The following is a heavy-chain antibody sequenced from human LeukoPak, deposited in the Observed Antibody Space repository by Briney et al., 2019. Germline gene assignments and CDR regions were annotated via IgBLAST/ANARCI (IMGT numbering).Heavy chain of an antibody. Sequence: GRSLRLSCAASGFTFSSYAMHWVRQAPGKGLEWVSAISGSGGSTYYADSVKGRFTISRDNSKNTLYLQMNSLRAEDTAVYYCAKEGELRYFDWLSAGGGAFDIWGQGTMVTVSS. D-gene: IGHD3-9*01. CDR1: GFTFSSYA. J-gene: IGHJ3*02. CDR2: ISGSGGST. CDR3: AKEGELRYFDWLSAGGGAFDI. V-gene: IGHV3-23*01.